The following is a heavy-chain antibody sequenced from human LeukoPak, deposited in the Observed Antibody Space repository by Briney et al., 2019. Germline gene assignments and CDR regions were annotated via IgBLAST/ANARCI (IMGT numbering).Heavy chain of an antibody. Sequence: GGYLRLSCAASGFTFGIYWMSWVRQPPGKGLEWVANINHDGGATYYVDSMRGRFTISRDNAENSLFLQVNSLRVEDTAIYYCARAATTGTVDYWGQGTLITVSS. CDR3: ARAATTGTVDY. J-gene: IGHJ4*02. CDR1: GFTFGIYW. CDR2: INHDGGAT. D-gene: IGHD6-13*01. V-gene: IGHV3-7*03.